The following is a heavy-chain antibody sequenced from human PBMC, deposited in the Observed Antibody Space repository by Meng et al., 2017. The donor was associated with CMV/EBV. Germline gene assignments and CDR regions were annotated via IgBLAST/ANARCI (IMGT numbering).Heavy chain of an antibody. CDR2: ISSSSYI. Sequence: SCAASGFTFSSYSMNWVRQAPGKGLEWVSYISSSSYIYYADSVKGRFTISRDNAKNSLYLQMNSLRAEDTAVYYCARDYPLRSYVGYGMDVWGQGTTVTVSS. CDR1: GFTFSSYS. D-gene: IGHD3-3*01. CDR3: ARDYPLRSYVGYGMDV. V-gene: IGHV3-21*05. J-gene: IGHJ6*02.